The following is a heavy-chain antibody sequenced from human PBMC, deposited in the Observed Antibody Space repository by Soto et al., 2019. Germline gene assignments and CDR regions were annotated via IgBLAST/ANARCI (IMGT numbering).Heavy chain of an antibody. V-gene: IGHV1-18*01. CDR1: GYTFTTHG. CDR3: AKGHLHYGDYVWFDP. CDR2: ISAYNGNT. J-gene: IGHJ5*02. D-gene: IGHD4-17*01. Sequence: ASVKGSCKASGYTFTTHGISWVRKAPGQGLEWMGWISAYNGNTNYAQKLQGRVTMTTDTSTSTAYMELRSLRSDDTAVYYCAKGHLHYGDYVWFDPWGQGTLVTVSS.